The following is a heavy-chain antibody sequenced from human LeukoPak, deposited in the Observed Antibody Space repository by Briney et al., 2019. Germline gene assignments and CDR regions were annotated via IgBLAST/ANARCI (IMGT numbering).Heavy chain of an antibody. CDR2: IIPIFGTA. V-gene: IGHV1-69*13. CDR3: ARPAAIFGVVIANYYYYGMDV. Sequence: SVKVSCKASGGTFSSYAISWVRQAPGQGLEWMGGIIPIFGTANYAQKFQGRVTITADESTSTAYMELSSLRSEDTAVYYCARPAAIFGVVIANYYYYGMDVWGQGTTVTVSS. D-gene: IGHD3-3*01. J-gene: IGHJ6*02. CDR1: GGTFSSYA.